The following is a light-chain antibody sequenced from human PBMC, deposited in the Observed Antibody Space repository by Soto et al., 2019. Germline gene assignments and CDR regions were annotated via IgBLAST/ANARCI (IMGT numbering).Light chain of an antibody. V-gene: IGKV1-5*01. CDR2: HAS. CDR3: QQYMSYS. J-gene: IGKJ1*01. Sequence: DIQMTQSPSTLPASVGDRVTITCRASQSISNWLAWYQQKPVTAPKLLIYHASTLESGVPSRFSGSGSGTEFTLTISSLQPDDFATYYCQQYMSYSFGQGT. CDR1: QSISNW.